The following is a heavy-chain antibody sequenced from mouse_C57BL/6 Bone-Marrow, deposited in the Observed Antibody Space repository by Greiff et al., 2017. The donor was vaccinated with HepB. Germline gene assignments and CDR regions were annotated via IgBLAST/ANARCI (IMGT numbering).Heavy chain of an antibody. CDR2: ILPGSGST. D-gene: IGHD1-1*01. CDR1: GYTFTSYW. J-gene: IGHJ1*03. Sequence: VQLQQSGAELMKPGASVKLSCKATGYTFTSYWIEWVKQRPGHGLEWIGEILPGSGSTNYNEKFKGKATFTADTSSNTAYMQLSSLTTEDSAIYYCARYYGNPDWYFDVWGTGTTVTVSS. CDR3: ARYYGNPDWYFDV. V-gene: IGHV1-9*01.